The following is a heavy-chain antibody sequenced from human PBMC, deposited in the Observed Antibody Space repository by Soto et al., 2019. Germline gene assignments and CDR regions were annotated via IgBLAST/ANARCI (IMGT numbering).Heavy chain of an antibody. J-gene: IGHJ6*02. CDR2: IYYSGST. V-gene: IGHV4-31*03. D-gene: IGHD3-9*01. CDR3: ARTYYDILTGYLYGMDV. Sequence: PSETLSLTCTVSGGSISSGGYYWSWIRQHPGKGLEWTGYIYYSGSTYYNPSLKSRVTISVDTSKNQFSLKLSSVTAADTAVYYCARTYYDILTGYLYGMDVWGQGT. CDR1: GGSISSGGYY.